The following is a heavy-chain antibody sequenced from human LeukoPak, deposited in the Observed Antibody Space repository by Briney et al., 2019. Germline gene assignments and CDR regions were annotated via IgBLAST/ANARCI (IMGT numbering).Heavy chain of an antibody. J-gene: IGHJ3*02. D-gene: IGHD1-26*01. CDR1: GFTFSDYS. CDR2: IRYDGTKK. CDR3: ARVSVAFATLDAFDI. Sequence: GGSLRVSCAASGFTFSDYSMHWVRQAPGKGLEWLTFIRYDGTKKYYAESVKGRYTISRDNSKNTLYLQMNNLRPEDTGLYYCARVSVAFATLDAFDIWGQGTMVTVSS. V-gene: IGHV3-30*02.